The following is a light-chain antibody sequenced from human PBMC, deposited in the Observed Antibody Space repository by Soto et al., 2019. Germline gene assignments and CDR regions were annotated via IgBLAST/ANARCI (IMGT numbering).Light chain of an antibody. CDR1: QGVTSY. Sequence: IQLTQSPSSLSASVGDRVTIACRASQGVTSYLAWYQQKPGKAPKLLIYAASTLQSGVPSRFSGSCSVTDFTLTSSSLQPEDFATYYCLQLNTYPFTFGPGTKVEIK. J-gene: IGKJ3*01. CDR3: LQLNTYPFT. V-gene: IGKV1-9*01. CDR2: AAS.